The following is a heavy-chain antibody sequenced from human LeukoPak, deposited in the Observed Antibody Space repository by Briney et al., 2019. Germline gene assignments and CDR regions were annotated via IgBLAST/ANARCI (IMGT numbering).Heavy chain of an antibody. CDR3: VRDLTVNWYYY. CDR1: GASISDRTHH. D-gene: IGHD1-7*01. J-gene: IGHJ4*02. CDR2: IFYSGGT. V-gene: IGHV4-39*07. Sequence: KPSETLSLTCIVSGASISDRTHHWGWIRQTPEKGLEWIGIIFYSGGTYYNPSLQSRVMISVDTSKNLFSLRLSSVTAADTAIYYCVRDLTVNWYYYWGQGTLVTVSS.